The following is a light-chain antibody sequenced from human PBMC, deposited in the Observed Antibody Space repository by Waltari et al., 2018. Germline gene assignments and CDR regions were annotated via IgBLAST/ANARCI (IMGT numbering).Light chain of an antibody. CDR1: QSVRTN. J-gene: IGKJ4*01. CDR2: GAS. Sequence: VLLTQSPASLCVSPGDTVILSCRASQSVRTNLVWYQQKAGQAPRTLFYGASTRASGVPSMFSGSGCETDVTLIISSLQSEDAAVCFCQQYYVWPPITFGGGTKLEI. CDR3: QQYYVWPPIT. V-gene: IGKV3-15*01.